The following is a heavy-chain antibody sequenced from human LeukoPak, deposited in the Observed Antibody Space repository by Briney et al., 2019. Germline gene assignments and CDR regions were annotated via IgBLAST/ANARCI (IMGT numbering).Heavy chain of an antibody. Sequence: SETLSLTCTASGYSISSGYYWGWIRQPPGKGLEWIGSIYHSGSTYYNPSLKSRVTISVDTSKNQFSLKLSSVTAADTAVYYCARDGPTAYYDFWSGYLGFDYWGQGTLVTVSS. CDR1: GYSISSGYY. J-gene: IGHJ4*02. CDR3: ARDGPTAYYDFWSGYLGFDY. V-gene: IGHV4-38-2*02. D-gene: IGHD3-3*01. CDR2: IYHSGST.